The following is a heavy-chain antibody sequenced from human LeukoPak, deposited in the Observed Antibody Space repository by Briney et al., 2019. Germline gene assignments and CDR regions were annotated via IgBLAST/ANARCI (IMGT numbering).Heavy chain of an antibody. Sequence: GASVKVSFKASGYTFTGYYMHWVRQAPGQGLEWMGWINPNSGGTNYAQKFQGRVTMTRDTSISTAYMELSRLRSDDTAVYYCARLGKYDYGDYYGMDVWGQGTTVTVSS. CDR1: GYTFTGYY. J-gene: IGHJ6*02. D-gene: IGHD4-17*01. CDR3: ARLGKYDYGDYYGMDV. CDR2: INPNSGGT. V-gene: IGHV1-2*02.